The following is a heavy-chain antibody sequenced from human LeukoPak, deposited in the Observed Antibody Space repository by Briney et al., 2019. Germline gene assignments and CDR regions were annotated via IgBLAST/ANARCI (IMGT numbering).Heavy chain of an antibody. V-gene: IGHV3-23*01. CDR3: ARGHSGWYDY. D-gene: IGHD6-19*01. CDR1: GFTFDDYA. J-gene: IGHJ4*02. CDR2: ISGSGGST. Sequence: GGSLRLSCAASGFTFDDYAMSWVRQAPGKGLEWVSAISGSGGSTYYADSVKGRFTISRDNSKNTLYLQMNSLRAEDTAVYYCARGHSGWYDYWGQGTLVTVSS.